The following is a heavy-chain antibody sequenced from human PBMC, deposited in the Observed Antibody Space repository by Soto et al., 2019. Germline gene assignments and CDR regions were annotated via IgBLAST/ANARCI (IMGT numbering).Heavy chain of an antibody. CDR2: ISAYNGNT. Sequence: GTSLKVSCKASGYTFNSYGICWVRQAPGQGFEWMGWISAYNGNTNYAQKLQGRVTMTTDTSTSTAYMELRSLRSDDTAVYYCATTKDPVDHDAFDIWGQGTMVTVSS. V-gene: IGHV1-18*01. J-gene: IGHJ3*02. CDR1: GYTFNSYG. CDR3: ATTKDPVDHDAFDI. D-gene: IGHD5-12*01.